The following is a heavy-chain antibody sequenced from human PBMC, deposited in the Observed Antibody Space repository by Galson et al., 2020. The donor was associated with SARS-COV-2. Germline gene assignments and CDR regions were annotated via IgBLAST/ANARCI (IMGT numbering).Heavy chain of an antibody. V-gene: IGHV3-48*02. J-gene: IGHJ5*02. Sequence: GGSLRLSCAASGFTFSSYSMNWVRQAPGKGLEWVSYISSSSTIYYADSVKGRFAISRDNAKNSLYLQMNSLRDEDTAVYYCARERRGMVRGAVALGWFDPWGQGTLVTVSS. CDR1: GFTFSSYS. D-gene: IGHD3-10*01. CDR2: ISSSSTI. CDR3: ARERRGMVRGAVALGWFDP.